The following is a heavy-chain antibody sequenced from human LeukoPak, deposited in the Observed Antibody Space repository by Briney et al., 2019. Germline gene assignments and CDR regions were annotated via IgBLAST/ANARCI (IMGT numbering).Heavy chain of an antibody. D-gene: IGHD4-17*01. V-gene: IGHV5-51*01. CDR3: ARVDYGDTGHYFDY. CDR1: GYSFTSYW. Sequence: GEALQISCNGSGYSFTSYWIGCVRQMPGKGLEWMGIIYPGDSDTRYSPSFQGQVTISADKSISTAYLQWSSLKASDTAMYYCARVDYGDTGHYFDYWGQGTLVTVSS. CDR2: IYPGDSDT. J-gene: IGHJ4*02.